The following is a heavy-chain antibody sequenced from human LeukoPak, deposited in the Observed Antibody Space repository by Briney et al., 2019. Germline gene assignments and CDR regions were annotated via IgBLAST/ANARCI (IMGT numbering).Heavy chain of an antibody. Sequence: GGSLRLSCVASGFTLSDHYMDWVRQAPGKGLEWISRTKNRANSHITQYAASVNGRFIASRDDSKNSLFLQMNSLKAEDTAVYYCARDWRYCSSSSCLAMDVWGQGTTVTVSS. CDR2: TKNRANSHIT. CDR1: GFTLSDHY. V-gene: IGHV3-72*01. J-gene: IGHJ6*02. D-gene: IGHD2-2*01. CDR3: ARDWRYCSSSSCLAMDV.